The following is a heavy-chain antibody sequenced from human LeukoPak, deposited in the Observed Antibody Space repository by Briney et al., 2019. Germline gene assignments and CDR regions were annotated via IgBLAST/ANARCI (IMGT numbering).Heavy chain of an antibody. CDR2: INHSGST. V-gene: IGHV4-34*01. CDR3: ARLYYDFWSGYYIYFDY. Sequence: SETLSLTCAVYGGSFSGYYWSWIHQPPGKGLEWIGEINHSGSTNYNPSLKSRVTISVDTSKNQFSLKLSSVTAADTAVYYCARLYYDFWSGYYIYFDYWGQGTLVTVSS. D-gene: IGHD3-3*01. J-gene: IGHJ4*02. CDR1: GGSFSGYY.